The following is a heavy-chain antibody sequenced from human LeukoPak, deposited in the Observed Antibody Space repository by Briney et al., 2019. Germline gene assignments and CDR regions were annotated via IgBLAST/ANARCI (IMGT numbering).Heavy chain of an antibody. D-gene: IGHD4-23*01. CDR3: ARGLGTLLRGWFDP. CDR1: GYSXTSYY. V-gene: IGHV1-46*01. Sequence: GASVKVSCKASGYSXTSYYMHWVRQAPGQGLEWMGIINPSGGSTSYAQKFQGRVTMTSDTSTSTVYMDLSSLRSEDTAVYYCARGLGTLLRGWFDPWGQGTLVTVSS. J-gene: IGHJ5*02. CDR2: INPSGGST.